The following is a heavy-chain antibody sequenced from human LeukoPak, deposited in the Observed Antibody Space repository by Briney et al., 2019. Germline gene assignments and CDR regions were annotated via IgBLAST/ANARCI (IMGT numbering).Heavy chain of an antibody. CDR1: TLSTADYG. D-gene: IGHD2-15*01. J-gene: IGHJ1*01. Sequence: GGSLRLSCVASTLSTADYGMSWVRQAPGKGLEWVAGIDWSGDATSYSDSVKGRFTISRDNAKNSLYLQMTSLRAEDTAVYYCARDLSATWYSLGFWGQGTLVTVSS. CDR2: IDWSGDAT. V-gene: IGHV3-20*04. CDR3: ARDLSATWYSLGF.